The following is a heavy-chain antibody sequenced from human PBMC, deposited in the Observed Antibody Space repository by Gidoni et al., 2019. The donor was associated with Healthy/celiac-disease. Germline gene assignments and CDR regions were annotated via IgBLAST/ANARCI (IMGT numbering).Heavy chain of an antibody. CDR3: ARVEAPRGWMATIRDWFDP. CDR2: IIPIFGTA. CDR1: GGTFSSYA. V-gene: IGHV1-69*06. D-gene: IGHD5-12*01. J-gene: IGHJ5*02. Sequence: QVQLVQSGAEVKKPGSSVKVSCKASGGTFSSYALSWVRQAPGQGLEWMGGIIPIFGTANYAQKFQGRVTITADKSTSTAYMELSSLRSEDTAVYYCARVEAPRGWMATIRDWFDPWGQGTLVTVSS.